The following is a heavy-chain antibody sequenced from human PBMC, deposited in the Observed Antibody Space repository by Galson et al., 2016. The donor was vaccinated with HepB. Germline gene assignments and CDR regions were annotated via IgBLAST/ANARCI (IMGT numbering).Heavy chain of an antibody. D-gene: IGHD5-24*01. CDR3: AKSGDGNWFET. CDR2: ISGYDGST. CDR1: GYTFTAFG. V-gene: IGHV1-18*04. Sequence: SVKVSCKASGYTFTAFGLAWVRQAPGQGLEWMGWISGYDGSTDYEQNPQARITMTTDTSRTTAYTEVRSLRSDDTAVYYCAKSGDGNWFETWGQGTLVTVSS. J-gene: IGHJ5*02.